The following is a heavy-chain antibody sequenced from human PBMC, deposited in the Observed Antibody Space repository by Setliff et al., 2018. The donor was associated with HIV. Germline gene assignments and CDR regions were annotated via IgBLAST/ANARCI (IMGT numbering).Heavy chain of an antibody. J-gene: IGHJ4*02. V-gene: IGHV4-39*07. CDR3: ARGGSGNSYNGAFDY. D-gene: IGHD3-10*01. CDR1: AGSIRSSTYY. Sequence: PSETLSLTCTVSAGSIRSSTYYWAWTRQPPGKGLEWIGTIYYSGSTYYNPSLKSRATITVDMSKNQFSLRLSSVTAADTAVYYCARGGSGNSYNGAFDYWGQGTLVTVSS. CDR2: IYYSGST.